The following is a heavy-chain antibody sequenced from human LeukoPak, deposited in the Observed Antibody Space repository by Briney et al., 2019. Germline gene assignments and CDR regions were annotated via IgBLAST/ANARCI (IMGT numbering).Heavy chain of an antibody. CDR1: GYTFTGYY. CDR3: ARRAVVVPAAMGYYYYYMDV. V-gene: IGHV1-2*02. D-gene: IGHD2-2*01. Sequence: GASVKVSCKASGYTFTGYYMHWVRQAPGQGLEWMGGINPNSGGTNYAQKFKGRYTMNRDTPISPAYMELSRLRSDDTAVYYCARRAVVVPAAMGYYYYYMDVWGKGTTVTVSS. J-gene: IGHJ6*03. CDR2: INPNSGGT.